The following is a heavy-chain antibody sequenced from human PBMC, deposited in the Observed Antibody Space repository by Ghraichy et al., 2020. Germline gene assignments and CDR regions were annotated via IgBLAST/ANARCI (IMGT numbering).Heavy chain of an antibody. Sequence: SETLSLTCTVSGGSVSSGSYYWSWIRQPPGKGLEWIGYIYYSGSTNYNPSLKSRVTISVDTSKNQFSLKLNSVTAADTAVYYCARVQITGTNWLFDYWGQGTLVTVSS. CDR3: ARVQITGTNWLFDY. CDR2: IYYSGST. V-gene: IGHV4-61*01. CDR1: GGSVSSGSYY. J-gene: IGHJ4*02. D-gene: IGHD1-20*01.